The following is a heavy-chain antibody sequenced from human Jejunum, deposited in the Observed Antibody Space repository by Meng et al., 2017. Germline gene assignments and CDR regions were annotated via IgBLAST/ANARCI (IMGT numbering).Heavy chain of an antibody. D-gene: IGHD3-3*01. V-gene: IGHV4-34*01. CDR3: ARGYDFWTAPQIYC. J-gene: IGHJ4*02. CDR2: INHSGST. Sequence: AGSLRLSCEVYGGLFSGYYWTWIRQPPGKGLEWIGEINHSGSTNYNPSLKRRLTISVDTSKSHLSLKLRSVTAADTAVYYWARGYDFWTAPQIYCWGQGSLVTVSS. CDR1: GGLFSGYY.